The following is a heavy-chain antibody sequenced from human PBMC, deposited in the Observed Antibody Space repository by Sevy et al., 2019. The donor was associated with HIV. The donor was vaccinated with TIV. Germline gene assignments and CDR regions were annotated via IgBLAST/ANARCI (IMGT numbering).Heavy chain of an antibody. D-gene: IGHD5-12*01. V-gene: IGHV1-46*01. CDR2: INPSGGST. Sequence: ASVNVSCKASGYTFTSYYMHWVRQAPGQGLEWMGIINPSGGSTSYAQKFQGRVTMTRDTSTSTVYMELSSLRSEDTAVYYCARVRSRDGYLDAFDIWGQGTMVTVSS. CDR3: ARVRSRDGYLDAFDI. CDR1: GYTFTSYY. J-gene: IGHJ3*02.